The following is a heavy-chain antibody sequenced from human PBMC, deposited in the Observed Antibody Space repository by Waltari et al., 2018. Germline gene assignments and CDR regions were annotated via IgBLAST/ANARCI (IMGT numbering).Heavy chain of an antibody. CDR2: INQRGST. CDR1: GWSFSGYY. CDR3: ARIAAAVSDY. Sequence: QVQLQQWGAGLLKPSETLSLTCAVYGWSFSGYYWSWIRQPPGKGLEWIGEINQRGSTNYNPALKSRVTIAVDTAKNQFSLKLRSVTAADTAVYYCARIAAAVSDYWGKGTLVTVSS. V-gene: IGHV4-34*01. J-gene: IGHJ4*02. D-gene: IGHD6-13*01.